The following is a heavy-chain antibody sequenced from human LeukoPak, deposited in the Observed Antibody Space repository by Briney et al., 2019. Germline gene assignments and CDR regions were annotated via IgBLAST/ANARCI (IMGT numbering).Heavy chain of an antibody. V-gene: IGHV3-30*03. CDR3: ARDLLEYAFDI. J-gene: IGHJ3*02. Sequence: GGSLRLSCAASGFTFSSYSMNWVRQAPGKGLEWVAVISYDGSNKYYADSVKGRFTISRDNSKNTLYLQMNSLRAEDTAMYYCARDLLEYAFDIWGQGTMVTVSS. CDR1: GFTFSSYS. D-gene: IGHD3-3*01. CDR2: ISYDGSNK.